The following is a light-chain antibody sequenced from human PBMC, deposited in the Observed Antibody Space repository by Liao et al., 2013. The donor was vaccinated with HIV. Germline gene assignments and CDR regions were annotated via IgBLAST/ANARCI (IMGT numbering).Light chain of an antibody. CDR2: YDS. CDR1: YIGNKG. J-gene: IGLJ3*02. V-gene: IGLV3-21*01. CDR3: QVWDSSSDQVV. Sequence: SYVLSQPPSVSVAPGETATFTCGGNYIGNKGVYWYQQRPGQAPVMVISYDSQRPSGIPERFSGANSGNMATXTLTRVEVGDEADYYCQVWDSSSDQVVFGGGTKLTVL.